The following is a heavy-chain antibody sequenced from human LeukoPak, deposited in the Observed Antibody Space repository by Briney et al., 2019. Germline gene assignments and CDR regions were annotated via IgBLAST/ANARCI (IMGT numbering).Heavy chain of an antibody. Sequence: SETLSLTCAVYGGSFSGYYWSWIRQPPGKGLEWIGEINHSGSTNYNPSLKSRVTISVDTSKNQFSLKLSSVTAADTAVYYCARHQNGVRVEPPSQASSSTLDPWGQGTLVTVSS. J-gene: IGHJ5*02. CDR3: ARHQNGVRVEPPSQASSSTLDP. D-gene: IGHD1-14*01. CDR2: INHSGST. CDR1: GGSFSGYY. V-gene: IGHV4-34*01.